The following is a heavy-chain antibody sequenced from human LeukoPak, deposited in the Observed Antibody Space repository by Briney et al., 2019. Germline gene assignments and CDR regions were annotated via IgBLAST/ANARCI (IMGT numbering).Heavy chain of an antibody. Sequence: SVKVSCKASGGTFSSYAISWVRQAPGQGLEWMGGIIPVFGTANYAQKFQGRVTITADESTSTAYMELSSLRSEDTAVYYCARGQSFRDGYNYGDAFDIWGQGTMVAVSS. CDR3: ARGQSFRDGYNYGDAFDI. J-gene: IGHJ3*02. CDR2: IIPVFGTA. CDR1: GGTFSSYA. V-gene: IGHV1-69*13. D-gene: IGHD5-24*01.